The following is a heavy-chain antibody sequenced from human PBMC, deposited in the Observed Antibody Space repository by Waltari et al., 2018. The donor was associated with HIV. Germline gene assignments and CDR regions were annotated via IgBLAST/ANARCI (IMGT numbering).Heavy chain of an antibody. Sequence: EVQLVESGGVVVQPGGSLRLSCAASGFTFDDYAMHWVCQAPGKGLEWVSLITWDGGITYYADSVRGRFTISRDNSKNSLYLQINSLRPEDTALYYCAKSVRFLEWLMDYWGQGTLVTVSS. CDR3: AKSVRFLEWLMDY. CDR2: ITWDGGIT. CDR1: GFTFDDYA. V-gene: IGHV3-43D*04. J-gene: IGHJ4*02. D-gene: IGHD3-3*01.